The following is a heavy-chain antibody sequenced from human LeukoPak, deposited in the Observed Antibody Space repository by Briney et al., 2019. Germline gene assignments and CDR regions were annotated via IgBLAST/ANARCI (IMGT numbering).Heavy chain of an antibody. CDR3: VRLYGSGRLLNFYYYYMDV. V-gene: IGHV5-51*01. J-gene: IGHJ6*03. D-gene: IGHD6-19*01. CDR1: GYRFTNYW. CDR2: IFPGDSDT. Sequence: GESLKISCKGSGYRFTNYWIGWVRQMPGKGLEWMGIIFPGDSDTRYSPSFQGQVTISADMSISTAYLHWRSLKASDTATYYCVRLYGSGRLLNFYYYYMDVWGKGTTVTVSS.